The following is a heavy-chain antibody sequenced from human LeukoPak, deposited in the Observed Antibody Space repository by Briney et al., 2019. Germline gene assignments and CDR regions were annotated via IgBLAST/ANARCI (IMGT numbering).Heavy chain of an antibody. CDR1: GYTFTSYG. Sequence: ASVKVSCKASGYTFTSYGISWVRQAPGQGLEWMGWISAYNGNTNYAQKLQGRVTMTTDTSTSTAYMELRSLRSDDTAVYYCARARVITFGGLMGWFDPWGQGTLVTVSS. V-gene: IGHV1-18*01. J-gene: IGHJ5*02. D-gene: IGHD3-16*01. CDR2: ISAYNGNT. CDR3: ARARVITFGGLMGWFDP.